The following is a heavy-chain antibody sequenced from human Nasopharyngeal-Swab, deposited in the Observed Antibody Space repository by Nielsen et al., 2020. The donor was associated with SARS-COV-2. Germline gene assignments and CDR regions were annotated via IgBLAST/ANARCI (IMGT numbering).Heavy chain of an antibody. CDR1: GGSFSGYY. Sequence: SETLSLTCGVYGGSFSGYYWSWIRQPAGKGLEWIGKINRSGSTNYKPSLKSRVTISVDTSKNQFSLKLSSVTAADTAVYYCARVSGSSRLYYYYGMDVWGQGTTVTISS. D-gene: IGHD6-13*01. CDR2: INRSGST. J-gene: IGHJ6*02. CDR3: ARVSGSSRLYYYYGMDV. V-gene: IGHV4-34*01.